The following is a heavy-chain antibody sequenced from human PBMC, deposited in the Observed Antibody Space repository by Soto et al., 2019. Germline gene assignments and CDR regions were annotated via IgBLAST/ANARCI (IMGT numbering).Heavy chain of an antibody. D-gene: IGHD4-17*01. CDR2: ISAYNGNT. CDR1: GYTFTSYV. Sequence: PSVKVSCQASGYTFTSYVIRCARQAPGQEIEWMVWISAYNGNTNYAQKVQGRVTMTTDTSTSTAYMELRSLRSDDPDVSSCARRHGDYVDYYYGMDVWGQGTTVTVS. CDR3: ARRHGDYVDYYYGMDV. J-gene: IGHJ6*02. V-gene: IGHV1-18*01.